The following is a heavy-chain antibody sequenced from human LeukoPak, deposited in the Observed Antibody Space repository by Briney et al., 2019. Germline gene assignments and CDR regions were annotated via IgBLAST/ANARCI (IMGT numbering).Heavy chain of an antibody. J-gene: IGHJ4*02. CDR2: INHSGST. Sequence: SETLSLTCAVYGGSFSGYYWSWIRQPPGKGLEWIGEINHSGSTNYNPSLKGRVTISVDTSKNQFSLKLSSVTAADTAVYYCARGRVGYDYVWGSHYSPYFDYWGQGTLVTVSS. V-gene: IGHV4-34*01. CDR1: GGSFSGYY. D-gene: IGHD3-16*01. CDR3: ARGRVGYDYVWGSHYSPYFDY.